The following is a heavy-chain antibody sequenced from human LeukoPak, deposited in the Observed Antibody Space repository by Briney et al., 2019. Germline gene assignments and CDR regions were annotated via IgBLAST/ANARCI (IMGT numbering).Heavy chain of an antibody. CDR3: AGGSGWSDAFDI. CDR2: IIPIFGTA. Sequence: ASVKVSCKASGGTFSSYAVSWVRQAPGQGLEWMGGIIPIFGTANYAQKFQGRVTITADKSTGTAYMELSSLRPEDTAVYYCAGGSGWSDAFDIWGQGTMVTVSS. CDR1: GGTFSSYA. V-gene: IGHV1-69*06. D-gene: IGHD6-19*01. J-gene: IGHJ3*02.